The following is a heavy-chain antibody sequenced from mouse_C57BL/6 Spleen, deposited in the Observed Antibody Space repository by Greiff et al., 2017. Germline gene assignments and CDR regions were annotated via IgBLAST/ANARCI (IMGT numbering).Heavy chain of an antibody. Sequence: EVQLQQSGPELVKPGASVKISCKASGYTFTDSYMNWVKQSHGKSLEWIGDINPNNGGTSYNQKFKGKATLTVDKSSSTAYMELRSLTSEDSAVYYCARSQLGRYYAMDYWGQGTSVTVSS. V-gene: IGHV1-26*01. CDR1: GYTFTDSY. D-gene: IGHD4-1*02. CDR2: INPNNGGT. CDR3: ARSQLGRYYAMDY. J-gene: IGHJ4*01.